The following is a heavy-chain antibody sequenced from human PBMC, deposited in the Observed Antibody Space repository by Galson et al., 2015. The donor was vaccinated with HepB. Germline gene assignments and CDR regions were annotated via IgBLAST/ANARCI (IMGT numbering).Heavy chain of an antibody. D-gene: IGHD6-13*01. CDR1: GGTFSSYA. Sequence: SVKVSCKASGGTFSSYAISWVRQAPGQGLEWMGGIIPIFGTANYAQKFQGRVTITADKSTSTAYMELSSLRSEDTAVYYCAREALRRSSWYAANWFDPWGQGTLVTVSS. CDR2: IIPIFGTA. CDR3: AREALRRSSWYAANWFDP. V-gene: IGHV1-69*06. J-gene: IGHJ5*02.